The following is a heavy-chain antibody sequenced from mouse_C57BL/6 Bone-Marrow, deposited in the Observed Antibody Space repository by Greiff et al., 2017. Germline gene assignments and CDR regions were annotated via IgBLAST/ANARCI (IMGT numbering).Heavy chain of an antibody. Sequence: QVQLQQSGAELARPGASVKLSCTASGYTFTSYGISWVKQRPGQGLEWIGEIYPRSGNTDYNEKFKGKATLTADKSSSTAYMELRSLTSEDTAGYCGARHCYYYGSSHWYFDVWGKGTTVTVSS. V-gene: IGHV1-81*01. CDR1: GYTFTSYG. D-gene: IGHD1-1*01. CDR3: ARHCYYYGSSHWYFDV. J-gene: IGHJ1*03. CDR2: IYPRSGNT.